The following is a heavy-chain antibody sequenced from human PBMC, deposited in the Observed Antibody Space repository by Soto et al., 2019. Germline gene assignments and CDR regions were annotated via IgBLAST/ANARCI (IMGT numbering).Heavy chain of an antibody. Sequence: QVQVQESGPGLVKPSQTLSLKCSVSGGSIGSRDYYWSWIRQHPEKGLEWIGSIYYNGNTDYNPSLRGRPTMSLDTSMNEFSLKLTSVTAADTAVYYCAREKGGAALKGSGMDVWGQGTTVTVS. J-gene: IGHJ6*02. CDR3: AREKGGAALKGSGMDV. V-gene: IGHV4-31*02. CDR1: GGSIGSRDYY. D-gene: IGHD3-10*01. CDR2: IYYNGNT.